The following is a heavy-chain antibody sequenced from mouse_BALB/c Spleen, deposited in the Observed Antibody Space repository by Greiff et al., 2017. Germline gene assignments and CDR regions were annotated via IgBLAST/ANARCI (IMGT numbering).Heavy chain of an antibody. Sequence: EVQRVESGGGLVQPGGSLRLSCATSGFTFTDYYMSWVRQPPGKALEWLGFIRNKANGYTTEYSASVKGRFTISRDNSQSILYLQMNTLRAEDSATYYCERDKAYYRTFYAMDYWGQGTSVTVSS. CDR1: GFTFTDYY. V-gene: IGHV7-3*02. J-gene: IGHJ4*01. CDR3: ERDKAYYRTFYAMDY. CDR2: IRNKANGYTT. D-gene: IGHD2-14*01.